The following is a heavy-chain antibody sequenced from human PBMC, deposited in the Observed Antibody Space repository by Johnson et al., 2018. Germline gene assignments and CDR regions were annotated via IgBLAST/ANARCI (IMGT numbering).Heavy chain of an antibody. Sequence: VQLVQSGGGLVKPGGSLRLSCAASGFTFSDYYMAWIRQAPGKGLEWISYISISGTTIYYADSVKGRFTISRDNANNSLYLQMNSLRAEDTAIYYWAGGSGGLWLGPAEYFQEWGQGTLVTVSA. CDR1: GFTFSDYY. CDR2: ISISGTTI. D-gene: IGHD6-19*01. J-gene: IGHJ1*01. CDR3: AGGSGGLWLGPAEYFQE. V-gene: IGHV3-11*01.